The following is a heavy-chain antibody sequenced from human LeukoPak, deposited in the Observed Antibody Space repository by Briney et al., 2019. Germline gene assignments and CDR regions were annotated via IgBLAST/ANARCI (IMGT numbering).Heavy chain of an antibody. D-gene: IGHD2-21*02. Sequence: GGSLRLSCAASGFTFSTYAMSWVRQAPGKGLELVSHFGGSGGTIYYADSVKGRFTISRDNSKNTLYLQMNSLRAEDTAVYYCAKSDCGGDCHLLDYCGQGTLVTVSS. V-gene: IGHV3-23*01. J-gene: IGHJ4*02. CDR2: FGGSGGTI. CDR3: AKSDCGGDCHLLDY. CDR1: GFTFSTYA.